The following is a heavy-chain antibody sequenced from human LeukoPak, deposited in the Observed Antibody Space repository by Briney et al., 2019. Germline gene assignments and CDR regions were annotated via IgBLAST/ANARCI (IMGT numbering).Heavy chain of an antibody. CDR1: GYSFTSYW. CDR2: IYPGDSDT. Sequence: GESLKTSCKGSGYSFTSYWIGWVRQLPGKGLEWMGIIYPGDSDTRYSPSFQGQVTISADKSISTAYLQWSSLKASDTAMYYCARRITMIVVDLTDAFDIWGQGTMVTVSS. CDR3: ARRITMIVVDLTDAFDI. J-gene: IGHJ3*02. V-gene: IGHV5-51*01. D-gene: IGHD3-22*01.